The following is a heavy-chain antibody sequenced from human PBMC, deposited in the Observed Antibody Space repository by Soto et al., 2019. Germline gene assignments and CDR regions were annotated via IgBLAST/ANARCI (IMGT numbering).Heavy chain of an antibody. CDR1: GFTFSSYW. D-gene: IGHD1-7*01. CDR2: IHNDGSTT. J-gene: IGHJ4*01. Sequence: GSLRLSCAASGFTFSSYWMHWVHQAPGKGLMWVSRIHNDGSTTRYADSVKGRFTISRDNAKNTLYLQMSSLRVEDTAVYYCARDNWNSYWGQGTLVTVSS. V-gene: IGHV3-74*01. CDR3: ARDNWNSY.